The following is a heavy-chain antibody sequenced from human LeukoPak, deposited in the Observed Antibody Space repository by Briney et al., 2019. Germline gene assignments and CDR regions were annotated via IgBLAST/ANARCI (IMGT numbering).Heavy chain of an antibody. D-gene: IGHD3-3*01. Sequence: GASVKVSCKASGYTFTSYGISWVRQAPGQGLEWMGWISAYNGNTGYAQKFQGRVTMTRNTSISTAYMELSSLRSEDTAVYYCARGLLDFWSGYYPNWFDPWGQGTLVTVSS. CDR3: ARGLLDFWSGYYPNWFDP. CDR1: GYTFTSYG. CDR2: ISAYNGNT. V-gene: IGHV1-8*02. J-gene: IGHJ5*02.